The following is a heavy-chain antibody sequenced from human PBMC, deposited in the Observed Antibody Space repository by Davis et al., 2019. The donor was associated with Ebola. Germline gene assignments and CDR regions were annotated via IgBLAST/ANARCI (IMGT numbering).Heavy chain of an antibody. Sequence: PSETLSLTCTVSGGSISSHYWSWIRQPPGKGLEWIGYIYYSGSTNYNPSLKSRVTISVDTSKNQFSLKLSSVTAADTAVYYCARVSRSSERYYYYYYGMDVWGQGTTVTVSS. CDR3: ARVSRSSERYYYYYYGMDV. D-gene: IGHD6-6*01. V-gene: IGHV4-59*11. CDR1: GGSISSHY. J-gene: IGHJ6*02. CDR2: IYYSGST.